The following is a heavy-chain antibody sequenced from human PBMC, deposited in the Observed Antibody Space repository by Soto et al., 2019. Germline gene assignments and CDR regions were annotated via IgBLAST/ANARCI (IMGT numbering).Heavy chain of an antibody. J-gene: IGHJ4*02. V-gene: IGHV3-48*01. Sequence: EAQLVESGGGLVQPGGSLRLSCEASELMLRTYSLNWVRQAPGEGLEWVSSITSSSSTMYYADSVKGRFTITRDNAKNSLYLQMNSLRAEDTAVYYCVREVEYCTNGVCFPYFDYWGQGTLVTVSS. CDR1: ELMLRTYS. CDR2: ITSSSSTM. D-gene: IGHD2-8*01. CDR3: VREVEYCTNGVCFPYFDY.